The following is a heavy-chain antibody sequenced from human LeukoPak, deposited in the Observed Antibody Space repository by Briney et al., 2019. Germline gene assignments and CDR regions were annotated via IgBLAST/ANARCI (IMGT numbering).Heavy chain of an antibody. CDR3: EKHYSNYFDY. D-gene: IGHD2-2*01. V-gene: IGHV3-33*06. J-gene: IGHJ4*02. Sequence: GGSLRLSCAASGFTFSTYGMHWVHQAPGKGLEWVALIWYDGSKKYYADSVKGRFTISRDNSKNTLYLQMNSLRAEDTAVYYCEKHYSNYFDYWGQGTLVTVSS. CDR2: IWYDGSKK. CDR1: GFTFSTYG.